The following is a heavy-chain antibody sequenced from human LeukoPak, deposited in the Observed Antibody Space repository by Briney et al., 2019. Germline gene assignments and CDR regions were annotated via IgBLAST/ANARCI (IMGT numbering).Heavy chain of an antibody. CDR1: GGSISSSSYY. J-gene: IGHJ5*02. CDR3: AREAVAGTDWFDP. CDR2: IYYSGST. V-gene: IGHV4-39*02. Sequence: SETLSLTCTVSGGSISSSSYYWGWIRQPPGKGLEWIGSIYYSGSTYYNPSLKSRVTISVDTSKNLFSLKLSSVTAADTAVYYCAREAVAGTDWFDPWGQGTLVTVSS. D-gene: IGHD6-19*01.